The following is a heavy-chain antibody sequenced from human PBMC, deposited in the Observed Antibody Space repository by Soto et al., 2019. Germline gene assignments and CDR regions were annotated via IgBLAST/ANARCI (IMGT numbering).Heavy chain of an antibody. D-gene: IGHD3-22*01. V-gene: IGHV4-4*07. CDR2: IDTSGST. Sequence: QVQLQESGPVLVKPSETLSLTCTVSGGSISSYYWCWIRQPAGKGLEWIGRIDTSGSTNYNPSLKRRGTMSVDTSKNQFSLKLSSVTAADTAVYYCARDLTDYDSSWGYFDYWGQGTLVTVSS. CDR3: ARDLTDYDSSWGYFDY. CDR1: GGSISSYY. J-gene: IGHJ4*02.